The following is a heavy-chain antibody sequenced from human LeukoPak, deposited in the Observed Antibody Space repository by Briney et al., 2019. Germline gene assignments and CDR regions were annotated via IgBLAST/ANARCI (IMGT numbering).Heavy chain of an antibody. CDR1: GFTFDDYG. CDR2: INWNGGST. D-gene: IGHD1-1*01. Sequence: PGGSLRLSCAASGFTFDDYGMSWVRQAPGKGLEWVSGINWNGGSTGYADSVKGRFTISRDNAKNSLYLQMNSLRAEDTAVYYCATSLKLEPFDYWGQGTLVTVSS. J-gene: IGHJ4*02. CDR3: ATSLKLEPFDY. V-gene: IGHV3-20*04.